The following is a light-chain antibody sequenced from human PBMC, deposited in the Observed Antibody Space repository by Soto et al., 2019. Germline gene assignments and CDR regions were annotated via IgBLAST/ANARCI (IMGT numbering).Light chain of an antibody. J-gene: IGKJ1*01. CDR3: QKYNSAPWT. CDR1: QSISRY. CDR2: AAS. V-gene: IGKV1-39*01. Sequence: DIQMTQSPSTLSGSVGDRVTITCRASQSISRYLNWYQQKPGKAPKLLIYAASTFQSGVPSRFSGSGSGTDFTLTISRLQPEHVATYYCQKYNSAPWTFGQGTKVDIK.